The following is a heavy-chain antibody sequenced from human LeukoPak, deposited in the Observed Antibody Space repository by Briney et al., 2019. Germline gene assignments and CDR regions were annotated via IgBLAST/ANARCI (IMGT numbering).Heavy chain of an antibody. CDR3: ARGAKHRRGHSAGYYFDY. V-gene: IGHV3-7*01. Sequence: GGSLRLSCVASRFTFSNYWMSWVRQAPGKGLEWVANINQDGSKKRYADSMKGRFTISRDNSKNTLYLQMNSLRAEDTAVYYCARGAKHRRGHSAGYYFDYWGQGTLVTVSS. CDR1: RFTFSNYW. CDR2: INQDGSKK. J-gene: IGHJ4*02. D-gene: IGHD2-21*01.